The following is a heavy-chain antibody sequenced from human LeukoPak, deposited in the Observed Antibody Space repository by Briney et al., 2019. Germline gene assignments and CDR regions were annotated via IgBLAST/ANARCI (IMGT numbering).Heavy chain of an antibody. CDR1: GYTFTSYA. Sequence: GASVKVSCKASGYTFTSYAMHWVRQAPGQRLEWMGWINAGNGNTKYSQKFQGRVTITRDTSASTAYMELSSLRSEDTAVYYCAKVGARIAVAGTAYYFDYWGQGTLVTVSS. V-gene: IGHV1-3*01. CDR2: INAGNGNT. CDR3: AKVGARIAVAGTAYYFDY. J-gene: IGHJ4*02. D-gene: IGHD6-19*01.